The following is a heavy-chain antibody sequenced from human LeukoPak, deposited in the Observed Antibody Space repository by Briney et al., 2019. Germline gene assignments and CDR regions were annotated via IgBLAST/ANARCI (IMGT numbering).Heavy chain of an antibody. CDR3: AKTITYSSSVKAKYYFDY. CDR2: ISGSGVNT. CDR1: GFTFSSYA. V-gene: IGHV3-23*01. D-gene: IGHD6-13*01. Sequence: GGSLRLSCAASGFTFSSYAMSWVRQAPGKVLEWVSVISGSGVNTYYADSVKGRFTISRDNSKNTLYLQMNSLRAEDTAVYYCAKTITYSSSVKAKYYFDYWGQGTQVTVSS. J-gene: IGHJ4*02.